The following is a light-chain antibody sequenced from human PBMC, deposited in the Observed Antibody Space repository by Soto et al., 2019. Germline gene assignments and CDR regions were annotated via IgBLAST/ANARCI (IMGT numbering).Light chain of an antibody. V-gene: IGKV3-20*01. Sequence: DIVLTQSPGTLSLSPGDRATLSCRASQSVSSSYLAWYQQKPGQAPRLLIYGAASMATGIPDRFSGSGSGTAFTLTISRLEPEDFAVYYCQQYGSSPPITFGQGTRLEIK. CDR2: GAA. J-gene: IGKJ5*01. CDR3: QQYGSSPPIT. CDR1: QSVSSSY.